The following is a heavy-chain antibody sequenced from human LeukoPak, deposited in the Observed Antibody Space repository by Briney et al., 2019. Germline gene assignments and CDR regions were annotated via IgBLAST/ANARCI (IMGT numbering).Heavy chain of an antibody. CDR3: ATDQYGSGSYRY. V-gene: IGHV1-24*01. D-gene: IGHD3-10*01. J-gene: IGHJ4*02. CDR1: GYTLTELS. CDR2: FDPEDGET. Sequence: ASVKVSCKVSGYTLTELSTHWVRQAPGKGLEWMGGFDPEDGETIYAQKFQGRVTMTEDTSTDTAYMELSSLRSEDTAVYYCATDQYGSGSYRYWGQGTLVTVSS.